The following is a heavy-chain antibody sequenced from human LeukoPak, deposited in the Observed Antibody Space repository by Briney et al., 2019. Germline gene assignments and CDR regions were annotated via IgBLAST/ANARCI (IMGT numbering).Heavy chain of an antibody. Sequence: SETLSLTCGVYGGSLSAYYWSWIRQSPGKGLEWIGEINKSESSNYNPSLKSRVTISVDTSKNQFSLKLSSVTAADTAVYYCARAAGPNYFDYWGQGTLVTVSS. CDR1: GGSLSAYY. CDR2: INKSESS. V-gene: IGHV4-34*01. CDR3: ARAAGPNYFDY. J-gene: IGHJ4*02.